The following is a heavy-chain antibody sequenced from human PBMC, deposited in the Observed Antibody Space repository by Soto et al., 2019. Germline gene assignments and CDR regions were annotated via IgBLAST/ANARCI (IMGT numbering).Heavy chain of an antibody. D-gene: IGHD3-10*01. J-gene: IGHJ6*02. CDR1: GYTFTSYG. CDR3: ARGHMVRGVIYYYYYGMDV. Sequence: ASVKVSCKASGYTFTSYGISWVRQAPGQGLEWMGWISAYNGNTNYAQKLQGRVTMTTDTSTSTAYMELRSLRSDDTAVYYCARGHMVRGVIYYYYYGMDVWGQGTTVTVSS. V-gene: IGHV1-18*01. CDR2: ISAYNGNT.